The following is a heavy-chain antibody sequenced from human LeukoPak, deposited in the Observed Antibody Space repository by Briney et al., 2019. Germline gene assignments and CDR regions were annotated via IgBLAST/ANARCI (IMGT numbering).Heavy chain of an antibody. V-gene: IGHV1-8*02. D-gene: IGHD5-18*01. CDR3: ARGISERGYSQS. J-gene: IGHJ4*02. CDR2: MNPNSGNT. Sequence: ASVKVSCKASGYTFTSYDINWVRQATGQGLEWMGWMNPNSGNTGYAQKFQGRVTMTRNTSISTAYMELSSLRSEDTAVYYCARGISERGYSQSWGQGTLVTVSS. CDR1: GYTFTSYD.